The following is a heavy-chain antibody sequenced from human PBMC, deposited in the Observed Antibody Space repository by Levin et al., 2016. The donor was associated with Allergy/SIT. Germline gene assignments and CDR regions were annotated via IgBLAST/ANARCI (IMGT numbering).Heavy chain of an antibody. CDR1: GGSFSGYY. J-gene: IGHJ4*02. CDR2: INHSGST. Sequence: SETLSLTCAVYGGSFSGYYWSWIRQPPGKGLEWIGEINHSGSTNYNPSLKSRVTISVDTSKNQFSLKLSSVTAADTAVYYCARAIFGSYIDYWGQGTLVTVSS. D-gene: IGHD3-10*01. CDR3: ARAIFGSYIDY. V-gene: IGHV4-34*01.